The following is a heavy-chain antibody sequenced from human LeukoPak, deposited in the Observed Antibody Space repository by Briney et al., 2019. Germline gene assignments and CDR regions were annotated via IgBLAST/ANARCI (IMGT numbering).Heavy chain of an antibody. D-gene: IGHD6-13*01. Sequence: SVTLSLTCTVSGGSISSYYWSWIRQPPGKGLEWIGYIYYSGSTNYNPSLKSRVTISVDTSKNQFSLKLSSVTAADTAVYYCARAGSSWYSPSVVAHDYWGQGTLVTVSS. V-gene: IGHV4-59*01. CDR3: ARAGSSWYSPSVVAHDY. J-gene: IGHJ4*02. CDR1: GGSISSYY. CDR2: IYYSGST.